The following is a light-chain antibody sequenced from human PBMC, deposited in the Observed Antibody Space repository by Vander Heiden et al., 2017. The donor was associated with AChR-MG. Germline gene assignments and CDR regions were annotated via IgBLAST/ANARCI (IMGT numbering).Light chain of an antibody. V-gene: IGKV1-27*01. CDR1: QGISNY. CDR2: AAS. Sequence: DIQMTQSPSSLSASVGDRVTITCRASQGISNYVVWYQQKPGKAPKLLIYAASTLQSGVPSRFSGSGSGTDFTLTISSLRPEDVATYYCQKYNSSPRTFGQGTKVEIK. CDR3: QKYNSSPRT. J-gene: IGKJ1*01.